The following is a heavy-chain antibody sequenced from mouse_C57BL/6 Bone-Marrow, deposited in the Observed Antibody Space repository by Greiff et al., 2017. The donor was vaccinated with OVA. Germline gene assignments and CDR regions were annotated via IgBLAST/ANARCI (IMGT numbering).Heavy chain of an antibody. CDR3: ARSGGNPAWFAY. D-gene: IGHD2-1*01. Sequence: VQLVESGAELVRPGTSVKMSCKASGYTFTNYWIGWAKQRPGHGLEWIGDIYPGGGYTNYNEKFKGKATLTADKSSSTAYMQFSSLTSEDSAIYYCARSGGNPAWFAYWGQGTLVTVSA. V-gene: IGHV1-63*01. CDR2: IYPGGGYT. CDR1: GYTFTNYW. J-gene: IGHJ3*01.